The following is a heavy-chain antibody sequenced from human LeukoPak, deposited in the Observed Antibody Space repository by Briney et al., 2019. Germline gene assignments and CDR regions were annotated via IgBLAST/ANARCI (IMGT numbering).Heavy chain of an antibody. CDR1: GYTFTSND. V-gene: IGHV1-8*03. Sequence: ASVKVSCKASGYTFTSNDINWVRQATGQGPEWMGWMNPNSGNTGYAQKFQGRVTITRNTSISTAYMELSSLRSEDTAVYYCARVGGYSGYDWADDAFDIWGQGTMVTVSS. CDR3: ARVGGYSGYDWADDAFDI. D-gene: IGHD5-12*01. J-gene: IGHJ3*02. CDR2: MNPNSGNT.